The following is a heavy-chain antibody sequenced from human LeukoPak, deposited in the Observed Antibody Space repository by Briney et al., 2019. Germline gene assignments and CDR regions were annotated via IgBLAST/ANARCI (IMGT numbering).Heavy chain of an antibody. CDR2: IRSSSSTI. CDR1: GFTFSSYS. Sequence: GGSLRLSCAASGFTFSSYSMNWVRQAPGKGLEWVSYIRSSSSTIYYADSVKGRFTISRDNAKNSLYLQMNSLRAEDTAVYYCARAHSAGLTRVSMDVWGKGTTVTVSS. J-gene: IGHJ6*03. D-gene: IGHD1-14*01. V-gene: IGHV3-48*01. CDR3: ARAHSAGLTRVSMDV.